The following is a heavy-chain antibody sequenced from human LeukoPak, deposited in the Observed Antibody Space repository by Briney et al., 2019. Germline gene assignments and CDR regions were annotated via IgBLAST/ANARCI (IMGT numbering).Heavy chain of an antibody. CDR2: ISSSSSYI. CDR3: ARGGCDSTWSDNAEYPKH. V-gene: IGHV3-21*01. D-gene: IGHD6-13*01. CDR1: GLTFSRYR. J-gene: IGHJ1*01. Sequence: GGSLRLSCAAPGLTFSRYRMTWVRQPPGKGLEWVRSISSSSSYIYYADSVKGRFTVARDNARNSLYLQMDSLRAEDTAVYYCARGGCDSTWSDNAEYPKHWGQGTLVTVSS.